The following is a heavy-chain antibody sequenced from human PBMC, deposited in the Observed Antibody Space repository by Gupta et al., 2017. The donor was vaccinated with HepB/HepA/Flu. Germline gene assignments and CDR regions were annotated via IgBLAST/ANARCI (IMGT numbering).Heavy chain of an antibody. CDR3: AREGAGIVGATNYYYMDV. D-gene: IGHD1-26*01. CDR1: GFTFSSYG. V-gene: IGHV3-33*01. J-gene: IGHJ6*03. Sequence: QVQLVESGGGVVQPGRSLRLSCAASGFTFSSYGLHWVRSAPGKGLEWVAVIWYDGSNKYYADSVKGRFTISRDNSKNTLYLQMNSLRAEDTAVYYCAREGAGIVGATNYYYMDVWGKGTTVTVSS. CDR2: IWYDGSNK.